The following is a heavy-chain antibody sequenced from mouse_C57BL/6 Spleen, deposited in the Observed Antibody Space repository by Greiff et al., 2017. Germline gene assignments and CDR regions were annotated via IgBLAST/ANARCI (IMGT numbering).Heavy chain of an antibody. CDR1: GYTFTSYW. J-gene: IGHJ4*01. V-gene: IGHV1-5*01. D-gene: IGHD1-1*01. CDR3: TIYYYGSRRDYYAMDY. Sequence: EVQLQESGTVLARPGASVKMSCKTSGYTFTSYWMHWVKQRPGQGLEWIGAIYPGNSDTSYNQKFKGKAKLTAVTSASTAYMELSSLTNADSAVYYCTIYYYGSRRDYYAMDYWGQGTSVTVSS. CDR2: IYPGNSDT.